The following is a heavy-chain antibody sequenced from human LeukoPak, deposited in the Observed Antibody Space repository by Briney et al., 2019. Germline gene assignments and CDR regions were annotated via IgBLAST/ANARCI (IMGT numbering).Heavy chain of an antibody. J-gene: IGHJ4*02. CDR1: GFTFSSYS. Sequence: GGSLRLSCAASGFTFSSYSMNWVRQAPGKGLEWVSSISSGSSYIYYADSVKGRFTISRDNAKNSLYLQMNSLRAEDTAVYYCARDWEWYYFDYWGQGTLVAVSS. CDR2: ISSGSSYI. D-gene: IGHD3-3*01. V-gene: IGHV3-21*01. CDR3: ARDWEWYYFDY.